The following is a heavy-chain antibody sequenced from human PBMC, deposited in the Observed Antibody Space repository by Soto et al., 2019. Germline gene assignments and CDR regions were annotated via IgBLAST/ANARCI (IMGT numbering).Heavy chain of an antibody. CDR2: ISSSGSNI. CDR1: GFTFSSYS. J-gene: IGHJ6*02. CDR3: ARSRAGEYYYYGMDV. V-gene: IGHV3-21*01. Sequence: GGSLRLSCAASGFTFSSYSMNWVRQAPGGGLEWVSSISSSGSNIYYADSLKGRCTISRDNAKNSLYLEMNNVRAEDTAVYHCARSRAGEYYYYGMDVWGQGTTVTVSS.